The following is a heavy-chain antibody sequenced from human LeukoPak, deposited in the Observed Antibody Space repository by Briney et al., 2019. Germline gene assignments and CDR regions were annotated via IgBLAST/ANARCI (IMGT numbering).Heavy chain of an antibody. V-gene: IGHV3-30*02. Sequence: GGSLRLSCAASGFTFSSYGMHWVRQAPGKGLEWVAVIWYDGSNKYYADSVKGRFTISRDNSKNTLYLQMNSLRAEDTAVYYCAKSIAAADLYYHGMDVWGQGTTVTVSS. CDR3: AKSIAAADLYYHGMDV. CDR1: GFTFSSYG. CDR2: IWYDGSNK. J-gene: IGHJ6*02. D-gene: IGHD6-13*01.